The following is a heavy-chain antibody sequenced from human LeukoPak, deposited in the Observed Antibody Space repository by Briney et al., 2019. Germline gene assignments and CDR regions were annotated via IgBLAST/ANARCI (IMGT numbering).Heavy chain of an antibody. V-gene: IGHV3-7*01. CDR3: ARGGRWLQRGSSAFDI. J-gene: IGHJ3*02. Sequence: GGSLRLSCAASGFTFSSYAMSWVRQAPGKGLEWVANIKQDGSEKYYVDSVKGRFTISRDNAKNSLYLQMNSLRAEDTAVYYCARGGRWLQRGSSAFDIWGQGTMVTVSS. D-gene: IGHD5-24*01. CDR2: IKQDGSEK. CDR1: GFTFSSYA.